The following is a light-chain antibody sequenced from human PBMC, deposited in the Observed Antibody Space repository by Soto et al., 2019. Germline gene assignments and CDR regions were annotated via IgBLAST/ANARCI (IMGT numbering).Light chain of an antibody. J-gene: IGKJ1*01. V-gene: IGKV3D-7*01. CDR2: GAS. CDR1: QSVSSSY. CDR3: QQDYNLPWT. Sequence: PGERVTVSCWASQSVSSSYLTWYQQKPGQAPRLLIYGASTRATSIPARFSGSGSGTDFTLTISSLQPEDFAVYYCQQDYNLPWTFGEGTKVAIK.